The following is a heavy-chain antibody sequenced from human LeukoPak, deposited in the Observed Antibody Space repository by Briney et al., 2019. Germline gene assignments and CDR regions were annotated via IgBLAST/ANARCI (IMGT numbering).Heavy chain of an antibody. CDR1: GYTFTGYY. Sequence: GASVKVSCKASGYTFTGYYMHWVRQAPGQGLEWMGWINPNSGGTNYAQKFQGRVTMTRDTSISTAYMELSRLRSDDTAVYYCARARGIVVVVAAPPGGRFDPWGQGTLVTVPS. CDR3: ARARGIVVVVAAPPGGRFDP. V-gene: IGHV1-2*02. D-gene: IGHD2-15*01. J-gene: IGHJ5*02. CDR2: INPNSGGT.